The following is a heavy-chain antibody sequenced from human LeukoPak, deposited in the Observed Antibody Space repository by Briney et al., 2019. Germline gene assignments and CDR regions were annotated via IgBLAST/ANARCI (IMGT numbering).Heavy chain of an antibody. CDR3: AKSAGSGSYYILNWFDP. CDR2: ITASGGST. CDR1: GFTFSSYA. V-gene: IGHV3-23*01. D-gene: IGHD3-10*01. J-gene: IGHJ5*02. Sequence: GGSLRLSCAASGFTFSSYAMSWVRQTPGKGLEWVSGITASGGSTYHADSVKGRFTISRDNSINTLNLQMNNLRAEDTAIYYCAKSAGSGSYYILNWFDPWGQGTLVTVSS.